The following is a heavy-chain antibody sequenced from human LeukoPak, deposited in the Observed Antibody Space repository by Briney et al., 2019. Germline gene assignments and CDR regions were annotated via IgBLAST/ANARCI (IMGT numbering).Heavy chain of an antibody. CDR2: IWYDGSNK. D-gene: IGHD3-16*01. J-gene: IGHJ6*02. CDR3: ARDGLGADGMDV. CDR1: GFTFSSYG. V-gene: IGHV3-33*01. Sequence: GGSLRLSCAASGFTFSSYGMHWVRQAPGKGLEWVAVIWYDGSNKYYADSVKGRFTISRDNSKNTLYLQVNSLRAEDTAVYYCARDGLGADGMDVWGQGTTVTVSS.